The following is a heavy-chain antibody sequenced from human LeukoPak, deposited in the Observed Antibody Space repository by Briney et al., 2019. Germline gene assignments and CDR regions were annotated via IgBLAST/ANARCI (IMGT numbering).Heavy chain of an antibody. J-gene: IGHJ4*02. CDR3: AKDHDSSGWYFSGLKDY. CDR2: ISGSGGST. V-gene: IGHV3-23*01. Sequence: GGSLRLSCAASGFTFSSYGMSWVRQAPGKGLEWVSAISGSGGSTYYADSVKGRFTISRDNSKNTLYLQMNSLRAEDTAVYYCAKDHDSSGWYFSGLKDYWGQGTLVTVSS. D-gene: IGHD6-19*01. CDR1: GFTFSSYG.